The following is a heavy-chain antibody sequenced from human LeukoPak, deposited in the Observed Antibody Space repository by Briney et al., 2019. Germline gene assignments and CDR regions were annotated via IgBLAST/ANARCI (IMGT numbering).Heavy chain of an antibody. CDR3: AKGVPGSGWYSGFDAFEI. J-gene: IGHJ3*02. V-gene: IGHV3-48*04. Sequence: GGSLRLSCAASGFTFSSYSMNWVRQAPGKGLEWVSYISSGSSTIYYADSVKGRFTISRDNAKNSLYLQMNSLRAEDTAVYYCAKGVPGSGWYSGFDAFEIWGQGTMVTVSS. CDR2: ISSGSSTI. CDR1: GFTFSSYS. D-gene: IGHD6-19*01.